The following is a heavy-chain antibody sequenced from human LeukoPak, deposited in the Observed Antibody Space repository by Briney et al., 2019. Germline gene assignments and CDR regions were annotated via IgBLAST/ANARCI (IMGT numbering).Heavy chain of an antibody. J-gene: IGHJ5*02. V-gene: IGHV3-30*02. CDR3: ARGRAVVPAAIRTSHWFDP. CDR2: IRYDGSNK. Sequence: GGSLRLSCAASGFTFSSYGMHWVRQAPGKGLEWVAFIRYDGSNKYYADSVKGRFTISRDNSKNTLYLQMNSLRAEDTAVYYCARGRAVVPAAIRTSHWFDPWGQGTLVTVSS. CDR1: GFTFSSYG. D-gene: IGHD2-2*02.